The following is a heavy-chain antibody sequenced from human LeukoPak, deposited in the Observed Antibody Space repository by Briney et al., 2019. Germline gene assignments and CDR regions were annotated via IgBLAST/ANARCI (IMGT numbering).Heavy chain of an antibody. J-gene: IGHJ4*02. V-gene: IGHV1-2*02. CDR2: INPSSGGT. CDR1: GYTFTGFY. D-gene: IGHD3-10*01. CDR3: ARDRGITSFDY. Sequence: ASVKVSCKASGYTFTGFYMHWVRQAPGQGLEWMGWINPSSGGTNYAQKFQGRVTMTRDASISTAYMELSRLKSDDTAVYYCARDRGITSFDYWGQGTLVTVSS.